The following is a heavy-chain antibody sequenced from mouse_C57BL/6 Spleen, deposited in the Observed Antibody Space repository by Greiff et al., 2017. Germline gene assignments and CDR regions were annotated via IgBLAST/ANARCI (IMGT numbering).Heavy chain of an antibody. CDR2: IHPNSGST. CDR1: GYTFTSYW. D-gene: IGHD1-1*01. J-gene: IGHJ4*01. Sequence: VQLQQPGAELVKPGASVKLSCKASGYTFTSYWMHWVKQRPGQGLEWIGMIHPNSGSTNYNEKFKSKATLTVDKSSCTAYMQLSSLTSEDSAVYYCARESSYAMDYWGQGTSVTVSS. CDR3: ARESSYAMDY. V-gene: IGHV1-64*01.